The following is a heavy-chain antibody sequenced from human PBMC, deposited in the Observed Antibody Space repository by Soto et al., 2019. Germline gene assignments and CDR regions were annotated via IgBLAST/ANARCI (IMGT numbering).Heavy chain of an antibody. V-gene: IGHV3-7*01. CDR2: IKFDETVK. CDR1: GFTFGGYW. J-gene: IGHJ4*02. D-gene: IGHD2-21*01. CDR3: ARDSGYNIAVVPPTPRKHFIDY. Sequence: EVQLVESGGGLVQPGGSLKLSCEASGFTFGGYWMTWVRQTPGKGLEWVANIKFDETVKEYVDSVKGRFTISRDNARNSLYLQMNSLRVEDTAVYYCARDSGYNIAVVPPTPRKHFIDYWGPGTLVTVSS.